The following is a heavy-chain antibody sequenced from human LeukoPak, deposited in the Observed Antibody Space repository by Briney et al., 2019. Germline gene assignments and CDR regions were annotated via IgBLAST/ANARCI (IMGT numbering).Heavy chain of an antibody. Sequence: SETLSLTSTVSGGSISSGDYYWSWIRQPPGKGLEWIGYIYYSGSTYYNPSLKSRVTISVDTSKNQFSLKLSSVTAADTAVYYCARAPDGLYDYWGQGTLVTVSS. CDR2: IYYSGST. CDR1: GGSISSGDYY. D-gene: IGHD5-24*01. J-gene: IGHJ4*02. CDR3: ARAPDGLYDY. V-gene: IGHV4-30-4*08.